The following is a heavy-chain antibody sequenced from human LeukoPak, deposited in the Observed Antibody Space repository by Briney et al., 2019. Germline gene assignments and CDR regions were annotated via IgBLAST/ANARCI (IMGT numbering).Heavy chain of an antibody. J-gene: IGHJ6*03. CDR2: IKQDGSEK. Sequence: GGSLRLSCAASGFTFGSYWMSWVRQAPGKGLEWVANIKQDGSEKYYVDSVKGRFTISRDNAKNSLYLQMNSLRAEDTAVYYCARDRAIGSNYNDYYYYMDVWGKGTTVTVSS. V-gene: IGHV3-7*01. CDR3: ARDRAIGSNYNDYYYYMDV. D-gene: IGHD4-11*01. CDR1: GFTFGSYW.